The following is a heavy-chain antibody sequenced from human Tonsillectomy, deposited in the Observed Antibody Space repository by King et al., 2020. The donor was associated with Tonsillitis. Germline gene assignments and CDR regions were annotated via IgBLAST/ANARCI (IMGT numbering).Heavy chain of an antibody. D-gene: IGHD3-3*01. J-gene: IGHJ5*02. CDR3: ARMQYDPWSGHHNWFDP. CDR2: IFSNDEK. CDR1: GFSLNNARMG. Sequence: HVTLKESGPVLVKPTETLTLTCTVSGFSLNNARMGVSWIRQPPGKALEWLAHIFSNDEKSYSTSLRSRLTISKDTSKSQVVLTMTNMDPVDTATYYCARMQYDPWSGHHNWFDPWGQGTLVTVSS. V-gene: IGHV2-26*01.